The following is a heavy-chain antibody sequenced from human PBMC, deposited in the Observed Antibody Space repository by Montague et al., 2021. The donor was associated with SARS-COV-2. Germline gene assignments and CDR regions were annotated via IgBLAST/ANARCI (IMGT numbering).Heavy chain of an antibody. CDR3: ARDDPYCTNGVYYTGNWFDP. CDR1: GDSVSINSAA. J-gene: IGHJ5*02. Sequence: CAISGDSVSINSAAWNWDRQSPSIGLEWQGRTYYRPKWYNDYAVSVKSRITINPDTSKNQFSLQLNSVTPEDTVVYYCARDDPYCTNGVYYTGNWFDPWGQGTLVTVSS. V-gene: IGHV6-1*01. CDR2: TYYRPKWYN. D-gene: IGHD2-8*01.